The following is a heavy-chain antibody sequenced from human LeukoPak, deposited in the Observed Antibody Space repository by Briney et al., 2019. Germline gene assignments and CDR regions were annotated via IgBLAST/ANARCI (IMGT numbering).Heavy chain of an antibody. CDR1: GGSISSSSYY. Sequence: PSETLSLTCTVSGGSISSSSYYWSWIRQHPGKGLEWIGYIYHSGSTYYNPSLKSRVTISVDRSKNQFSLKLSSVTAAGTAVYYCARGVPTYTLWGQGTLVTVSS. CDR2: IYHSGST. CDR3: ARGVPTYTL. D-gene: IGHD4-11*01. J-gene: IGHJ4*02. V-gene: IGHV4-31*03.